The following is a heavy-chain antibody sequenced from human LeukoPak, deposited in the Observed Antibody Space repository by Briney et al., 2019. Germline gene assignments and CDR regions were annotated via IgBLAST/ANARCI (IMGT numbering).Heavy chain of an antibody. CDR2: INPSGGNT. V-gene: IGHV1-46*01. CDR1: GYSFTNNY. CDR3: ARDQGLTGYFDY. J-gene: IGHJ4*02. D-gene: IGHD3-9*01. Sequence: ASVTVSCRTSGYSFTNNYMHWVRQAPGQGLEWMGIINPSGGNTNYAQKFQGRVTLTRDTSTTTVYMELSSLRSEDTAVYYCARDQGLTGYFDYWGQGTLVTVSS.